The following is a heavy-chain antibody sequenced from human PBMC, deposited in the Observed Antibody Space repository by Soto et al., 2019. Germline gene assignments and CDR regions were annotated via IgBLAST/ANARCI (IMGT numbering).Heavy chain of an antibody. CDR1: GFTFRDYY. CDR2: IHSSGSTI. Sequence: QVQLVESGGGLVKPGGSLRLSCAASGFTFRDYYMSWIRQFPGEGLEWLSYIHSSGSTIYYADSVKGRLTVSRDNAKNSLYLQMNSLRAEDTAVYYCARAVNWNQFDPWGQGTLVTVSS. D-gene: IGHD1-1*01. CDR3: ARAVNWNQFDP. J-gene: IGHJ5*02. V-gene: IGHV3-11*01.